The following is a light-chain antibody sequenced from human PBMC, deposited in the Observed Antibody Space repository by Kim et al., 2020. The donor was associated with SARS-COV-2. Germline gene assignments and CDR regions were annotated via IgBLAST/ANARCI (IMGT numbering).Light chain of an antibody. CDR1: SSDVGYYNY. Sequence: QSALTQPPSASGSPGQSVTISCTGTSSDVGYYNYVSWYQQHPGKAPKLMIYEVTKRPSGVPDRFSGSKSGNTASLTVSGLRAEDEADYYCSSYASSNAWVFGGGTKLTVL. J-gene: IGLJ3*02. CDR3: SSYASSNAWV. CDR2: EVT. V-gene: IGLV2-8*01.